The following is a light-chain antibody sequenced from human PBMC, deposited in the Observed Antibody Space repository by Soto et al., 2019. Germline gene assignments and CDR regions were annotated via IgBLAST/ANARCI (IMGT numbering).Light chain of an antibody. V-gene: IGKV1-5*03. CDR1: QSISSW. CDR3: QQYNSYWT. CDR2: KAS. J-gene: IGKJ1*01. Sequence: DIQMTQSPSTVSASVGDRVTITCRASQSISSWLAWYQQKPGKAPKLLIYKASSLESGVPSRFSGSGSGTDFTLTISSLQPDDFATYYCQQYNSYWTFGQGTKVEIK.